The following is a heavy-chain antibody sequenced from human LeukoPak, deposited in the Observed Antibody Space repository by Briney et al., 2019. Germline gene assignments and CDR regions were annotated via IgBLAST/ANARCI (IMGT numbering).Heavy chain of an antibody. CDR2: IKSKTEGGTT. V-gene: IGHV3-15*01. CDR3: ARISGSSYYFDY. CDR1: GFTFSNSW. D-gene: IGHD1-26*01. Sequence: GGSLRLSCAASGFTFSNSWMNWVRQAPGKGLEWVGRIKSKTEGGTTDYAAPVKGRFTISRDNSKNTLYLQMNSLRAEDTAVYYCARISGSSYYFDYWGQGTLVTVSS. J-gene: IGHJ4*02.